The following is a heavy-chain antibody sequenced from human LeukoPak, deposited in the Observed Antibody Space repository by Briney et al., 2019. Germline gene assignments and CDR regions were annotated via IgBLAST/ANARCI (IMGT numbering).Heavy chain of an antibody. CDR1: GGSISSYY. J-gene: IGHJ5*02. CDR3: ARQYSNYWFDP. V-gene: IGHV4-4*09. D-gene: IGHD4-11*01. CDR2: IYTSGST. Sequence: SETLSLTCTVSGGSISSYYWSWIRQPPGKGLEWIGYIYTSGSTNYNPSLKSRVTISVDTSKNQFSLKLSSVTAVDTAVYYCARQYSNYWFDPWGQGTLVTVSS.